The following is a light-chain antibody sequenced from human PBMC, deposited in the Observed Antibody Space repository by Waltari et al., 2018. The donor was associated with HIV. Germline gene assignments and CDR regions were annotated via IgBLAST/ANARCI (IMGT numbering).Light chain of an antibody. CDR3: AAWDDSLSGFYV. V-gene: IGLV1-47*01. CDR1: SSNIGSSF. CDR2: RNN. J-gene: IGLJ1*01. Sequence: QSVLTQPPSASGTPGQRVTISCSGSSSNIGSSFVYWYQQLPGTAPKLLIFRNNRRPSGVPDRCSGSKSGTSASLAISGLRSEDEADYYCAAWDDSLSGFYVFGSGTKVTVL.